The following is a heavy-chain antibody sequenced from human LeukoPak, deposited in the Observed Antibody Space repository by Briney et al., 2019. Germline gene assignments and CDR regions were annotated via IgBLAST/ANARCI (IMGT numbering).Heavy chain of an antibody. Sequence: GGSLRLSCAASGFTFSAYWMHWVRQAPGKGLEWVAVLWYDGSNKYYADSVKGRFTVSRDNAKNSLYLQMNSLRAEDTAVYYCARERMLRVWGQGTLVTVSS. D-gene: IGHD2-8*01. CDR1: GFTFSAYW. V-gene: IGHV3-33*08. J-gene: IGHJ4*02. CDR3: ARERMLRV. CDR2: LWYDGSNK.